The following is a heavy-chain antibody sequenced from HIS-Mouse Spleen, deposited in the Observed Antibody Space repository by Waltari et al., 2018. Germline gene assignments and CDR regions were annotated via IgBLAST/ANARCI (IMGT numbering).Heavy chain of an antibody. V-gene: IGHV4-39*07. CDR1: GGAISSSSYY. CDR3: AREIPYSSSWYDWYFDL. D-gene: IGHD6-13*01. CDR2: IYYSGRT. Sequence: QLQLQESGPGLVKPSETLSLTCTVSGGAISSSSYYWGWIRQPPGKGLEWIGSIYYSGRTYYNQSLKSRVTISGDTSKKQFSLKLSSVTAADTAVYYCAREIPYSSSWYDWYFDLWGRGTLVTVSS. J-gene: IGHJ2*01.